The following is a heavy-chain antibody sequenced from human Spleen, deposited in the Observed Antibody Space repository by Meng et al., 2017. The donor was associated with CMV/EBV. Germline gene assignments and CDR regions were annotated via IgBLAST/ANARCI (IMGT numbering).Heavy chain of an antibody. V-gene: IGHV5-51*01. CDR1: GYSFTSYW. Sequence: KVSGKGSGYSFTSYWIGWVRQMPGKGLEWMGIIYPGDSDTRYSPSFQGQVTISADKSISTAYLQWSSLKASDTAMYYCARQKDIVVVPAAALDYWGQGTLVTVSS. CDR3: ARQKDIVVVPAAALDY. CDR2: IYPGDSDT. J-gene: IGHJ4*02. D-gene: IGHD2-2*01.